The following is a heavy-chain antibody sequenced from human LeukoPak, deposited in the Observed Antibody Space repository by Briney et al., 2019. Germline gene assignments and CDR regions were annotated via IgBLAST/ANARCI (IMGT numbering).Heavy chain of an antibody. CDR3: ARGHCSSTSCLGMDV. Sequence: SETLSLTCTVSGGSISSYYWSWIRQPPGKGLEWIGYIYYSGSTNYNPSLKSRVTISVDTSKNQFSLKLSSVTAADTAVYYCARGHCSSTSCLGMDVWSKGTTVTVSS. J-gene: IGHJ6*04. CDR2: IYYSGST. V-gene: IGHV4-59*01. D-gene: IGHD2-2*01. CDR1: GGSISSYY.